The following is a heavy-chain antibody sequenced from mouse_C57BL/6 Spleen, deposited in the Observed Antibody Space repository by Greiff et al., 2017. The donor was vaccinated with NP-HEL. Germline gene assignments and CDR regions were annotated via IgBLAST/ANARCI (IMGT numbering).Heavy chain of an antibody. CDR2: IYPGDGDT. Sequence: QVQLQQSGAELVKPGASVKISCKASGYAFSSYWMNWVKQRPGKGLEWIGQIYPGDGDTNYNGKFKGKATLTADKSSSTAYMQLSSLTSEDSAVYFCARSGQLRLEGYFDYWGQGTTLTVSS. D-gene: IGHD3-2*02. CDR1: GYAFSSYW. CDR3: ARSGQLRLEGYFDY. J-gene: IGHJ2*01. V-gene: IGHV1-80*01.